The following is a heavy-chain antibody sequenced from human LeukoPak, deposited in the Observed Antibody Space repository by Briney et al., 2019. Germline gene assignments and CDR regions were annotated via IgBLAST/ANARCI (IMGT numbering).Heavy chain of an antibody. V-gene: IGHV4-39*07. CDR3: ARRQQWGSNYYYYYMDV. D-gene: IGHD6-19*01. Sequence: SETLSLTCTVSGGSISSSSYYWGWIRQPPGKGLEWIGSFYYSGSTYYNPSLKSRATISVATSKNQFSLRLNSVTAADTAVYYCARRQQWGSNYYYYYMDVWGKGTTVTVSS. CDR1: GGSISSSSYY. J-gene: IGHJ6*03. CDR2: FYYSGST.